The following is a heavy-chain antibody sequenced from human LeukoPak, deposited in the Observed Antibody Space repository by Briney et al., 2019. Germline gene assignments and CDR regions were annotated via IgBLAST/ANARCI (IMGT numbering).Heavy chain of an antibody. Sequence: PSETLSLTCAVSGASFSGYYWSWIRQPPGKGLEWIGEINHSGSTNYNPSLKSRVTISVDTSKNQFSLKLSSVTAADTAVYYCAREGAGGWYPDYWGQGTLVTVSS. CDR2: INHSGST. CDR3: AREGAGGWYPDY. J-gene: IGHJ4*02. CDR1: GASFSGYY. V-gene: IGHV4-34*01. D-gene: IGHD6-19*01.